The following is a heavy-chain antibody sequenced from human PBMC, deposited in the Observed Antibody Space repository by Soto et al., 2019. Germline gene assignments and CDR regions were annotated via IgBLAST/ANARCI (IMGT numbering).Heavy chain of an antibody. J-gene: IGHJ4*02. V-gene: IGHV4-59*01. Sequence: SETLSLTCTVSGGSISSYYWIWIRQPPGKGLEWIGYIYYSGSTNYNPSLKSRVTISVDTSKNQFSLKLSSVTAADTAVYYCARGWYYFDYWGQGTLVTVSS. CDR1: GGSISSYY. CDR2: IYYSGST. CDR3: ARGWYYFDY. D-gene: IGHD2-15*01.